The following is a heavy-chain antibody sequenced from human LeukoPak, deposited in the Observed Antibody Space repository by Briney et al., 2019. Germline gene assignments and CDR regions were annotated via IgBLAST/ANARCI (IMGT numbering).Heavy chain of an antibody. V-gene: IGHV1-69*13. D-gene: IGHD5-24*01. CDR1: GGTFSSYA. Sequence: GASVKVPCKASGGTFSSYAISWVRQAPGQGLEWMGGIIPIFGTANYAQKFQGRVTITADESTSTAYMELSSLRSEDTAVYYCARSPGDGWYFDYWGQGTLVTVSS. CDR3: ARSPGDGWYFDY. CDR2: IIPIFGTA. J-gene: IGHJ4*02.